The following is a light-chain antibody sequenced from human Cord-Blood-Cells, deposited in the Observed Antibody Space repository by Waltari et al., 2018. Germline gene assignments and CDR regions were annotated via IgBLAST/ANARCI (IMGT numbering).Light chain of an antibody. CDR1: QSFLYSSNNKNY. J-gene: IGKJ3*01. CDR3: QQYYSTPFT. Sequence: IVMTQFPDSLAVSLRARSTINCNSSQSFLYSSNNKNYLAWYQQKPGQPPKLLIYWSSTRESGVPDRFSGSGSGTDFTLTISSLQAEDVAVYYCQQYYSTPFTFGPGTKVDIK. V-gene: IGKV4-1*01. CDR2: WSS.